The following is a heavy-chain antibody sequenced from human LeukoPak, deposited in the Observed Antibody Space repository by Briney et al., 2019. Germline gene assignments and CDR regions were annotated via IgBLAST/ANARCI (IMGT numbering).Heavy chain of an antibody. CDR1: GGSISSYY. Sequence: SETLSLTCTVSGGSISSYYWSWIRQPPGKGLEWIGYIYYSGSTNYNPSVKSRVTISVDTSKNQFSLKLSSVTAADTAVYYCATAKGVVPAAREAFDIWGQGTMVTVSS. D-gene: IGHD2-2*01. J-gene: IGHJ3*02. CDR2: IYYSGST. CDR3: ATAKGVVPAAREAFDI. V-gene: IGHV4-59*01.